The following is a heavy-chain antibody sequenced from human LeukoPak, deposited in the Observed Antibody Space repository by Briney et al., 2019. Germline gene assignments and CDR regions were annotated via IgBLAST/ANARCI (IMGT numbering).Heavy chain of an antibody. Sequence: SETLSLTCTVSGGSISSGGYYWSWLRQHPGTGLEWLGYIYYSGSTYYNPSLKSRVTISVDTSKNQFSLKLSSVTAADTAVYYCARAVDIVATILFDYWGQGTLVTVSS. CDR2: IYYSGST. V-gene: IGHV4-31*03. CDR3: ARAVDIVATILFDY. J-gene: IGHJ4*02. CDR1: GGSISSGGYY. D-gene: IGHD5-12*01.